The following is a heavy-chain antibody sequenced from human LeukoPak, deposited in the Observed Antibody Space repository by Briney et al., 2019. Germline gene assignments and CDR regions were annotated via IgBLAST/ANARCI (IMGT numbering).Heavy chain of an antibody. V-gene: IGHV3-33*01. CDR3: AGPSTDGGNSGAFDI. CDR1: GFTFSSYG. CDR2: IWYDGSNK. Sequence: GGSLRLSCAASGFTFSSYGMHWVRQAPGKGLEWVAVIWYDGSNKYYADSVKGRFTISRDNSKNTLYLQMNSLRAEDTAVYYCAGPSTDGGNSGAFDIWGQGTMVTVSS. J-gene: IGHJ3*02. D-gene: IGHD4-23*01.